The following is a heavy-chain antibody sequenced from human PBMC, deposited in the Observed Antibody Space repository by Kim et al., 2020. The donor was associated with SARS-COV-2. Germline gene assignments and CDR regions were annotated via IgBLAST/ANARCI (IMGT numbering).Heavy chain of an antibody. J-gene: IGHJ6*02. D-gene: IGHD3-9*01. V-gene: IGHV3-23*01. Sequence: GGSLRLSCAASGFTFSSYAMSWVRQAPGKGLEWVSAISGSGGSTYYADSVKGRFTISRDNSKNTLYLQMNSLRAEDTAVYYCAKDGHYDILTGRYRYGMDVWGQGTTVTVSS. CDR1: GFTFSSYA. CDR3: AKDGHYDILTGRYRYGMDV. CDR2: ISGSGGST.